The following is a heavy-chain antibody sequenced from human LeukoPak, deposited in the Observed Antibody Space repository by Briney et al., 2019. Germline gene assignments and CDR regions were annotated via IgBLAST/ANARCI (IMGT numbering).Heavy chain of an antibody. CDR1: GGSVSSRHYY. CDR2: IYTSGST. V-gene: IGHV4-39*07. D-gene: IGHD5-12*01. J-gene: IGHJ4*02. CDR3: ARGYGYDYYFDY. Sequence: SETLSLTCTVSGGSVSSRHYYWGWIRQPPGTGLEWIGRIYTSGSTNYNPSLKSRVTMSVDTSKNQFSLKLSSVTAADTAVYYCARGYGYDYYFDYWGQGTLVTVSS.